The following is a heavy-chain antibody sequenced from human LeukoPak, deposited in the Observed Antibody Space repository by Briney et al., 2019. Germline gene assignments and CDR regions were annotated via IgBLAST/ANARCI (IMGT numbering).Heavy chain of an antibody. D-gene: IGHD5-24*01. CDR2: INNDGSST. V-gene: IGHV3-74*01. CDR3: AGEGDGYNDAFDI. CDR1: GFTFSSYW. Sequence: GGSLRLSCAASGFTFSSYWMHWVRQAPGKGLVWVSRINNDGSSTNYADSVKGRFTISRDNAKNTLYLQMHSLRAEDTAVYYCAGEGDGYNDAFDIWGQGTMVTVSS. J-gene: IGHJ3*02.